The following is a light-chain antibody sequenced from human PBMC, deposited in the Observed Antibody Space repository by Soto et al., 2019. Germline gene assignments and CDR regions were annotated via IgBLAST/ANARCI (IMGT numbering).Light chain of an antibody. CDR3: EPSYSTPT. CDR2: AAS. J-gene: IGKJ2*01. CDR1: QSISSY. Sequence: DIQMTQSPSSLSASVGDRVTITCRASQSISSYLYWYQQKPGKAPKLLIYAASSLQSGVPSRFSGSGSWTDFTLTIGSLQPDDCATYYCEPSYSTPTFGQGTKLEIK. V-gene: IGKV1-39*01.